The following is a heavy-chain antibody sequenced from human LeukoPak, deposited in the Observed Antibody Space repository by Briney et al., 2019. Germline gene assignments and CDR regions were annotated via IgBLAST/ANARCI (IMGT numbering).Heavy chain of an antibody. D-gene: IGHD3-10*01. CDR3: ARHPLWFGELYGEPMNYYYYYMDV. Sequence: PSETLSLTCTVSGGSISSYYWSWIRQPAGKGLEWIGRIYTSGSTNYNPSLKSRVTISVDTSKNQFSLKLSSVTAADTAVYYCARHPLWFGELYGEPMNYYYYYMDVWGKGTTVTVSS. J-gene: IGHJ6*03. CDR2: IYTSGST. CDR1: GGSISSYY. V-gene: IGHV4-4*07.